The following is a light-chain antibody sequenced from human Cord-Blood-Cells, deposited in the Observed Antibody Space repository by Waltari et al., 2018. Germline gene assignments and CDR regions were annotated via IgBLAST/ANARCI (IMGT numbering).Light chain of an antibody. CDR1: QSVLYSSNNKNY. J-gene: IGKJ1*01. CDR3: QQYYSTLWT. CDR2: GAS. V-gene: IGKV4-1*01. Sequence: DIVMTQSPDSLAVSLDERATINCKSSQSVLYSSNNKNYLAWYQQKPGQPPKLLIYGASTWETGVPDRFSGSGSGTDFTLTISCLQSEDVAVYYCQQYYSTLWTFGQGTKVEIK.